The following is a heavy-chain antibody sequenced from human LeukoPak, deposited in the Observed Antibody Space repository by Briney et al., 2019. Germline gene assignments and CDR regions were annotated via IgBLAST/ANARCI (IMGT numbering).Heavy chain of an antibody. J-gene: IGHJ3*02. CDR2: MNPNSGNT. D-gene: IGHD2/OR15-2a*01. CDR1: GYTFTSYD. CDR3: ARDGSNRDAFDI. Sequence: GASVKVSCKASGYTFTSYDINWVRQATGQGLEWMGWMNPNSGNTGYAQKFQGRVTITRNTSISTAYMELSSLRSEDTAVYYCARDGSNRDAFDIWGQGTMVTVSS. V-gene: IGHV1-8*03.